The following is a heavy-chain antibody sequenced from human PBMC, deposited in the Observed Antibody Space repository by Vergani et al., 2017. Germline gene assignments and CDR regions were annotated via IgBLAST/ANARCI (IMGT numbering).Heavy chain of an antibody. Sequence: QGQLVESGGGIVQPGRSLTLSCVASRSTFKTYGMHWVRQAPGKGLEWVGLIYYDGSNAYYADSVKGRFTISRDNSKNTLYLQMSSLRAEDTAVYYCAKPLPRDDAFDIWGQGTMVTVSS. CDR3: AKPLPRDDAFDI. CDR2: IYYDGSNA. CDR1: RSTFKTYG. J-gene: IGHJ3*02. V-gene: IGHV3-33*06.